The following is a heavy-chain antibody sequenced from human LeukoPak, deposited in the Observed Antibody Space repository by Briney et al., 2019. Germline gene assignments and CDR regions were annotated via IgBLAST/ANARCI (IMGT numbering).Heavy chain of an antibody. CDR2: IRDDGSNK. J-gene: IGHJ4*02. V-gene: IGHV3-30*02. CDR1: GFTFSSYG. Sequence: PGGSLRLSCAASGFTFSSYGMHWVRQAPGNRLEWVAFIRDDGSNKYYADSVKGRFTIYRDNSKNTLYLQMNSLRAEDTAVYYCAKDEIVVVRAAIEYYFDHWGQGTLASVPS. CDR3: AKDEIVVVRAAIEYYFDH. D-gene: IGHD2-2*01.